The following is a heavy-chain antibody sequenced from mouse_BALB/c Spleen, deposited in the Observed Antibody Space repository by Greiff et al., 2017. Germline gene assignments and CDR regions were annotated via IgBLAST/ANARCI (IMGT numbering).Heavy chain of an antibody. V-gene: IGHV1-4*01. CDR1: GYTFTSYT. J-gene: IGHJ3*01. Sequence: VQGVESGAELARPGASVKMSCKASGYTFTSYTMHWVKQRPGQGLEWIGYINPSSGYTNYNQKFKDKATLTADKSSSTAYMQLSSLTSEDSAVYDCARRETLFAYWGQGTLVTVSA. CDR3: ARRETLFAY. CDR2: INPSSGYT.